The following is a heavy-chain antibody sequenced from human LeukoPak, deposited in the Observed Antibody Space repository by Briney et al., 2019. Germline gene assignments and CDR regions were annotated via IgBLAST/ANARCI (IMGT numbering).Heavy chain of an antibody. CDR1: GFSFRNYW. CDR3: ARDGGLHTNFDY. J-gene: IGHJ4*02. D-gene: IGHD2-15*01. CDR2: TKPDGSAE. V-gene: IGHV3-7*01. Sequence: GGSLRLSCAASGFSFRNYWMGWVRQAPGKGLEWVANTKPDGSAEYYADSVRGRFAASRDNANNLLYLQMNRLRAEDTAVYYCARDGGLHTNFDYWGQGTLLTVSS.